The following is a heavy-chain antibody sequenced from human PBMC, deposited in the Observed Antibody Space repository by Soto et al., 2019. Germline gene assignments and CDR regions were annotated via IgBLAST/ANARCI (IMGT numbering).Heavy chain of an antibody. CDR1: GYTFTDHY. V-gene: IGHV1-2*07. D-gene: IGHD1-26*01. CDR2: INTKTGAS. CDR3: ASEFAVKTLLNSASLHFDY. J-gene: IGHJ4*02. Sequence: ASVKVSCKASGYTFTDHYVHWVRQAPGQGLEWMGWINTKTGASKYVHKFQGRVTMTRDTSISTAYMELSRLRSDDTAVYYCASEFAVKTLLNSASLHFDYWGQGTLVTVSS.